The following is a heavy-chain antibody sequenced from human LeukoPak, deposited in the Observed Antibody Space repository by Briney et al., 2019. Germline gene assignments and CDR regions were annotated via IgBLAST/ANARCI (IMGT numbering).Heavy chain of an antibody. V-gene: IGHV1-69*06. CDR3: PRETGGSGSYYEGFDY. Sequence: GASVKVSCKASGGTFSSYAISWVRQAPGQGLEWMGGIIPIFGTANYAQKFQGRVTITADKSTSTAYMELSSLRSEDTAVYYCPRETGGSGSYYEGFDYWGQGTLVTVSS. D-gene: IGHD3-10*01. CDR2: IIPIFGTA. CDR1: GGTFSSYA. J-gene: IGHJ4*02.